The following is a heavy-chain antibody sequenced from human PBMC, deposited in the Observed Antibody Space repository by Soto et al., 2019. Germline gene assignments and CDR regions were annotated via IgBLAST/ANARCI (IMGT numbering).Heavy chain of an antibody. D-gene: IGHD3-10*01. J-gene: IGHJ4*02. CDR2: IYWDDDK. CDR1: GFSLSTSGVG. Sequence: QITLKESGPTLVKPTQTLTLTCTFSGFSLSTSGVGVGWIRQPPGKALEWLAVIYWDDDKRYSPSLKSRLTITKDTSKNKVVLTLTNVDTVDTATYYCARGGWTTYYSPFFDYWGQGTLVTVSS. V-gene: IGHV2-5*02. CDR3: ARGGWTTYYSPFFDY.